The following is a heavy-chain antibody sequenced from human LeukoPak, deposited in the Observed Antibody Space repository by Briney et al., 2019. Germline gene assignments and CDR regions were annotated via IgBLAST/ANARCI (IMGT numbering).Heavy chain of an antibody. V-gene: IGHV4-59*08. J-gene: IGHJ3*02. CDR3: ASHHYYSDAFGI. Sequence: SETLSLTCTVSGGSISSYYWSWIRQPPGKGLEWIGYIYYSGSTNYNPSLKSRVTISVDTSKNQFSLKLSSVTAADTAVYYCASHHYYSDAFGIWGQGTMVTVSS. CDR1: GGSISSYY. D-gene: IGHD3-10*01. CDR2: IYYSGST.